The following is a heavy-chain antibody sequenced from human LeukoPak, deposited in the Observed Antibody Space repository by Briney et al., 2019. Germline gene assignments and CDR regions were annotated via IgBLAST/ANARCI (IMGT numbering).Heavy chain of an antibody. V-gene: IGHV3-48*03. J-gene: IGHJ5*02. CDR1: GFSFNDFE. CDR2: ISSSGSDF. Sequence: GGSLRLSCAASGFSFNDFEMNWVRQAPGKGLEWVSLISSSGSDFFYADSVKGRFTIFRDNAKNSLFLQMNSPRVDDTAVYYCARERPLVGALDHWGQGTVVTVSS. CDR3: ARERPLVGALDH. D-gene: IGHD4/OR15-4a*01.